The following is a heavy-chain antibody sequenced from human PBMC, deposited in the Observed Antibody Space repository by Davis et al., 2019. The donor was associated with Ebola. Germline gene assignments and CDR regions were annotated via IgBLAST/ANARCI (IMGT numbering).Heavy chain of an antibody. D-gene: IGHD1-26*01. CDR3: AREVGATY. CDR2: IYYSGST. J-gene: IGHJ4*02. CDR1: GGSISSYY. Sequence: MPSETLSLTCTVSGGSISSYYWSWIRQPPGKGLEWIGYIYYSGSTNYNPSLKSRVTISVDTSKNQFSLKLSSVTAADTAVYYCAREVGATYWGQGTLVTVSS. V-gene: IGHV4-59*12.